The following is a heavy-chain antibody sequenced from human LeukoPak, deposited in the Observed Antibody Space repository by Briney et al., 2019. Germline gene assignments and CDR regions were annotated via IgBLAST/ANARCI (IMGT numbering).Heavy chain of an antibody. Sequence: SETLSLTCTVSGGSISSGDYYWSWIRQPPGKCLEWIGYIYYSGNSHYNSSLKSRVTIEVDTSKNQFSLKLSSVTAADTAVYYCARDAAQNWFDPWGQGSLVTVSS. CDR1: GGSISSGDYY. V-gene: IGHV4-30-4*01. CDR3: ARDAAQNWFDP. J-gene: IGHJ5*02. CDR2: IYYSGNS.